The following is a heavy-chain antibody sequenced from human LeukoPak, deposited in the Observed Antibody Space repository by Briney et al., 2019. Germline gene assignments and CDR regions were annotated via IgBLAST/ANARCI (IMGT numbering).Heavy chain of an antibody. CDR2: ISAYNGNT. CDR3: ARESDSSGYYPRYYYYYGMDV. V-gene: IGHV1-18*01. CDR1: GYTFTSYG. D-gene: IGHD3-22*01. J-gene: IGHJ6*02. Sequence: ASVKVSCKASGYTFTSYGIRWVRQAPGQGLEWMGWISAYNGNTNYAQKLQGRVTMTTDTSTSTAYMELRSLRSDDTAVYYCARESDSSGYYPRYYYYYGMDVWGQGTTVTVSS.